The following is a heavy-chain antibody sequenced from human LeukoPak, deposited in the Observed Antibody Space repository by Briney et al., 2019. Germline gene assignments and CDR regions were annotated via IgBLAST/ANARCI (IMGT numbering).Heavy chain of an antibody. D-gene: IGHD3-22*01. CDR2: FDPEDGET. CDR1: GYTFTSYG. Sequence: ASVKVSCKASGYTFTSYGISWVRQAPGKGLEWMGGFDPEDGETIYAQKFQGRVTMTEDTSTDTAYMELSSLRSEDTAVYYCATGPLGTTYYYDSSGYGRGLGYWGQGTLVTVSS. V-gene: IGHV1-24*01. J-gene: IGHJ4*02. CDR3: ATGPLGTTYYYDSSGYGRGLGY.